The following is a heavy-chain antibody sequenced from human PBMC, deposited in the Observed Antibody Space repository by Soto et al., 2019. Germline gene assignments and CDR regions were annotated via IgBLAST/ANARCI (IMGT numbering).Heavy chain of an antibody. Sequence: SETLSLTCTVSGGSISSSSYYWGWIRQPPGKGLEWIGSIYYSGSTYYNPSLKSRVTISVDTSKNQFSLKLSSVTAADTAVYYCARLVYDSSGYYYHYFDYWGQGTLVTVSS. J-gene: IGHJ4*02. D-gene: IGHD3-22*01. CDR2: IYYSGST. CDR3: ARLVYDSSGYYYHYFDY. V-gene: IGHV4-39*01. CDR1: GGSISSSSYY.